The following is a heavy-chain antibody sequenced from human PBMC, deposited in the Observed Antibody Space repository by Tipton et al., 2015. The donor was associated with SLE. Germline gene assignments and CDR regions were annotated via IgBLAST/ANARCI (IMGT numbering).Heavy chain of an antibody. J-gene: IGHJ4*02. CDR1: GGSISSYY. D-gene: IGHD1-26*01. CDR2: IHYRGTT. CDR3: AREYSGSYYPNFDY. Sequence: LRLSCTVSGGSISSYYWSWIRQPPGKGLEWIGYIHYRGTTNYNASLKRRVTMSLDTSKNQFSLRLTSVTAADTAVYYCAREYSGSYYPNFDYWGQGTLVTVSS. V-gene: IGHV4-59*12.